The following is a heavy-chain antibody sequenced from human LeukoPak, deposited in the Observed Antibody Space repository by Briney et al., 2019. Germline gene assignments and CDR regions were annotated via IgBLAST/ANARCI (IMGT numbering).Heavy chain of an antibody. CDR2: INGDGSSI. J-gene: IGHJ4*02. CDR3: TRVRGYDTSDYDY. V-gene: IGHV3-74*01. D-gene: IGHD3-22*01. CDR1: GFTFSSYW. Sequence: PGGSLRLSCAASGFTFSSYWMNWVRQAPGKGLVWVSRINGDGSSIDYADSVKGRFTISRDNAKNTLFLQMNSLRAEDTAVYYCTRVRGYDTSDYDYWGQGTLVTVSS.